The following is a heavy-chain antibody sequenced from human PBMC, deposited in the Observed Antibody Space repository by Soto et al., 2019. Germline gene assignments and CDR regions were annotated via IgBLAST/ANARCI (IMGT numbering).Heavy chain of an antibody. J-gene: IGHJ5*02. D-gene: IGHD4-17*01. CDR1: GYTFTRYE. V-gene: IGHV1-8*01. CDR3: ARGVIDYGDYGRGYNWFDP. Sequence: ASVKVSCTASGYTFTRYEINWVGQATGQGLEWMGWMNPNNGNTGYAQKFQGRVTMTRNTSISTAYMELSSLRSEDTAVYYCARGVIDYGDYGRGYNWFDPWGQGTLVTVSS. CDR2: MNPNNGNT.